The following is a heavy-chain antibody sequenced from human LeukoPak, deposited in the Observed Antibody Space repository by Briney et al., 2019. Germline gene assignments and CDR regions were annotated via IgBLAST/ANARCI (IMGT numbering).Heavy chain of an antibody. Sequence: SETLSLTCTVSGGSISSYYWNWIRQPAGKGLEWIGRIYTSGSTSYNPSLESRVTMSVDTSKNHFSLKLSSVTAADTAVYYCAKISWIVVVINNREDAFDIWGQGTMVTVSS. V-gene: IGHV4-4*07. CDR2: IYTSGST. D-gene: IGHD3-22*01. CDR3: AKISWIVVVINNREDAFDI. J-gene: IGHJ3*02. CDR1: GGSISSYY.